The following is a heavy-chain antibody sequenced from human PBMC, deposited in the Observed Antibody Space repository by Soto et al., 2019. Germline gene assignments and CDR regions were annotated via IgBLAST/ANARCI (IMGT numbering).Heavy chain of an antibody. V-gene: IGHV3-30*18. CDR1: GFTFSSYA. D-gene: IGHD3-3*01. Sequence: QVQLVESGGGVVQPGRSLRLTCAASGFTFSSYAMHWVRQAPGKGLEWVAVISYDGRSKYYADSIKGRFNISSDNSKNTLYLQMTDLRPEDSAVYYCAKALLSRVVISSCFEYWGQGTLVTVSS. CDR3: AKALLSRVVISSCFEY. CDR2: ISYDGRSK. J-gene: IGHJ4*02.